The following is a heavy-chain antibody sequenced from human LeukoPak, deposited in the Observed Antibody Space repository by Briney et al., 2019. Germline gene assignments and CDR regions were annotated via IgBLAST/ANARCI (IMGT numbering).Heavy chain of an antibody. D-gene: IGHD6-13*01. CDR1: GFTFDDYA. CDR2: ISWNSGSI. V-gene: IGHV3-9*01. Sequence: GGSLRLSCAASGFTFDDYAMHWVRQAPGKGLEWVSGISWNSGSIGYADSVKGRFTISRDNAKNSLYLQMNSLRAEDTALYYCAKGAGFYSSSWFDYWGQGTLVTVSS. J-gene: IGHJ4*02. CDR3: AKGAGFYSSSWFDY.